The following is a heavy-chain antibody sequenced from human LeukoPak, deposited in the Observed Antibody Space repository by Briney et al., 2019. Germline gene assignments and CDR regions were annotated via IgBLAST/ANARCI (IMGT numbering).Heavy chain of an antibody. D-gene: IGHD3-3*01. Sequence: PSETLSLTCAVYGGSFSGYYWSWIRQPPGKGLEWIGEINHSGSTNYNPSLKSRVTISVDTSKNQFSLKLSSVTAADTAVYYCARESGYSSTGFDYWGQGTLVTVSS. CDR3: ARESGYSSTGFDY. V-gene: IGHV4-34*01. J-gene: IGHJ4*02. CDR2: INHSGST. CDR1: GGSFSGYY.